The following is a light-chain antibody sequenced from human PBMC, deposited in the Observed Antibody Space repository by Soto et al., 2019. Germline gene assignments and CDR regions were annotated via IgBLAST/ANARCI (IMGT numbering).Light chain of an antibody. Sequence: EIVLTQSPGTLSLSPGERATLSCRASQSVSSTYLAWYQQKPGQAPSLLIYGASSRASGIPDRFSGGGSGTDFTLTITRLETEDFAVYYCQQYDSSPWTFGQGTKVEIK. CDR1: QSVSSTY. CDR3: QQYDSSPWT. J-gene: IGKJ1*01. V-gene: IGKV3-20*01. CDR2: GAS.